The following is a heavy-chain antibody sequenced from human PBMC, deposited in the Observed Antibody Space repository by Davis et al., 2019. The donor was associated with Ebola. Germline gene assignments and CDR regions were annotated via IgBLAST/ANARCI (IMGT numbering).Heavy chain of an antibody. D-gene: IGHD4-17*01. CDR1: GGSFSGSA. V-gene: IGHV3-73*01. Sequence: ETLSLTCAVYGGSFSGSAMHWVRQASGKGLEWVGRIRSKANSYATAYAASVKGRFTISRDDSKNTAYLQMNSLKTEDTAVYYCTTTTVTNDYWGQGTLVTVSS. CDR3: TTTTVTNDY. CDR2: IRSKANSYAT. J-gene: IGHJ4*02.